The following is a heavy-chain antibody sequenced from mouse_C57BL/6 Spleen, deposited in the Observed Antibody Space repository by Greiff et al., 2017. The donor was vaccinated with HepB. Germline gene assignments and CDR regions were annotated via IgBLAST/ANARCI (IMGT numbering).Heavy chain of an antibody. D-gene: IGHD2-4*01. J-gene: IGHJ3*01. CDR1: GFTFSSYA. CDR2: ISDGGSYT. V-gene: IGHV5-4*03. Sequence: EVNLVESGGGLVKPGGSLKLSCAASGFTFSSYAMSWVRQTPEKRLEWVATISDGGSYTYYPDNVKGRFTISRDNAKNNLYLQMSHLKSEDTAMYYCARGRLRRGAWFAYWGQGTLVTVSA. CDR3: ARGRLRRGAWFAY.